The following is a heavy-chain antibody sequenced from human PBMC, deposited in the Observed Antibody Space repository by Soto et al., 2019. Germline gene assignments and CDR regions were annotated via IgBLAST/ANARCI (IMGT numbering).Heavy chain of an antibody. V-gene: IGHV3-23*01. D-gene: IGHD6-19*01. Sequence: GGSLRLSCAASGFTFDDYSMTWVRQAPGKGLEWVSSISGGGGTTSYADSVKGRFTISRDNSKNTLYLQMNSLRAEDTAVYYCAKVRAVAGVSGAFDIWGQGTMVTVSS. J-gene: IGHJ3*02. CDR2: ISGGGGTT. CDR3: AKVRAVAGVSGAFDI. CDR1: GFTFDDYS.